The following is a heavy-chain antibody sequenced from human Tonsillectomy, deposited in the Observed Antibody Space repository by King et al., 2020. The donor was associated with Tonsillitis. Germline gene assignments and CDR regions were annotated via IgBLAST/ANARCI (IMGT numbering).Heavy chain of an antibody. V-gene: IGHV3-30*02. D-gene: IGHD3-10*01. CDR1: GFAFSTFG. CDR3: AKDLRWLGGGGY. CDR2: VRYDGSNE. J-gene: IGHJ4*02. Sequence: VQLVESGGGVVQPGGSLRLSCAASGFAFSTFGMNWVRQAPGKGLEWVGFVRYDGSNEYYAESVKGRFTISRDNSKNTLYLQMNSLRAEDTAVYHCAKDLRWLGGGGYWGQGTLVTVSS.